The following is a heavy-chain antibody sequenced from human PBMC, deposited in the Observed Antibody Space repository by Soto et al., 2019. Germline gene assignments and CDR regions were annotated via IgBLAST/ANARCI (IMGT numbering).Heavy chain of an antibody. J-gene: IGHJ3*02. CDR2: ISSSSSYT. V-gene: IGHV3-11*06. CDR3: ARDVEYSSSGDAFDI. Sequence: PGGSLRLSCAASGFTFSDYYMSWIRQAPGKGLEWVSYISSSSSYTNYADSVKGRFTISRDNAKNSLYLQMNSLRAEDTAVYYYARDVEYSSSGDAFDIWGQGTMVTVSS. CDR1: GFTFSDYY. D-gene: IGHD6-6*01.